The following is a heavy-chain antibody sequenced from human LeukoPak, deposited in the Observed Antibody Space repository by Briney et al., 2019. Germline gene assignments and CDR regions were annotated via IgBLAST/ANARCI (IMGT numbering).Heavy chain of an antibody. CDR2: IRYDGSNK. V-gene: IGHV3-30*02. CDR1: GFTFSSYG. J-gene: IGHJ4*02. Sequence: PGGSLRLSCAASGFTFSSYGMHWVRQAPGKGLEWVAFIRYDGSNKYYADSVKGRFTISRDNSKDTLYLHMNSLRAEDTAIYYCAKDSPLYCSGGSCRAAVGYWGQGTLVTVSS. D-gene: IGHD2-15*01. CDR3: AKDSPLYCSGGSCRAAVGY.